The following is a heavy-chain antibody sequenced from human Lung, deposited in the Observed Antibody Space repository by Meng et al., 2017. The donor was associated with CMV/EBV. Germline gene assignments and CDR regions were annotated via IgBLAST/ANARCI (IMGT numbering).Heavy chain of an antibody. CDR2: IYYSGST. D-gene: IGHD3-10*01. CDR3: ARAHRGLTTSSIDY. Sequence: CTVPGGPISRGDYYWSWIRQPPGKGLEGIWYIYYSGSTYYNPSLKSRVTISVDTSKNQFSLKLSSGTPADTAVYYCARAHRGLTTSSIDYWGQGAXVTCSS. J-gene: IGHJ4*02. V-gene: IGHV4-30-4*01. CDR1: GGPISRGDYY.